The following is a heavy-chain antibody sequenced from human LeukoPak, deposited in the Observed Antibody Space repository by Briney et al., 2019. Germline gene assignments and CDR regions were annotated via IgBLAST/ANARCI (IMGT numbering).Heavy chain of an antibody. V-gene: IGHV1-18*01. D-gene: IGHD3-10*01. CDR2: ISAYNGNT. CDR3: ARTYGSGSYDFDY. CDR1: GYTFISYG. Sequence: ASVKVSCKASGYTFISYGFGWVRQAPGQGLEWMGWISAYNGNTKYAQKLQGRVTMTTDTSTSTAYMELRSLTSDDTAVYYCARTYGSGSYDFDYWGQGTLVTVSS. J-gene: IGHJ4*02.